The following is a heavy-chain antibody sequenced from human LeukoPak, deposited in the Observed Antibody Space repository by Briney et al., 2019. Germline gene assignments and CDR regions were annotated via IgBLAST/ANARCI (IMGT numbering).Heavy chain of an antibody. CDR2: IKHDGSEK. V-gene: IGHV3-7*01. Sequence: PGGSLRLSCAASGFTFTNYWMSWVRQAPGKGLEWVANIKHDGSEKYYVDSVEGRFTISRDNAENSLSLQMNSLTGEDTAVYYCVRALGSSSADYWGQGTLVTVSS. CDR3: VRALGSSSADY. D-gene: IGHD6-6*01. CDR1: GFTFTNYW. J-gene: IGHJ4*02.